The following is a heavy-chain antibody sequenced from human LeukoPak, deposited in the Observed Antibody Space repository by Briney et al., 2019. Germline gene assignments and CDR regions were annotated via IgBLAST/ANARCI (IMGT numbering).Heavy chain of an antibody. Sequence: PSETLSLTCTVSGGSISSHYWSWIRQPPGKGLEWIGYIYYSGSTNYNPSLKSRVTISVDTSKNQFSLRLSSVTAADTAVYYCARDGYYDSSGSSAFDYWGQGTLVTVSS. CDR3: ARDGYYDSSGSSAFDY. CDR2: IYYSGST. D-gene: IGHD3-22*01. CDR1: GGSISSHY. J-gene: IGHJ4*02. V-gene: IGHV4-59*11.